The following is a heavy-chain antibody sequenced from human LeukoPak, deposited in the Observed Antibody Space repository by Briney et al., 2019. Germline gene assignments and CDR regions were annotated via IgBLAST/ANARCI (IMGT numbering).Heavy chain of an antibody. V-gene: IGHV3-30*02. J-gene: IGHJ4*02. Sequence: PVGSLRLSCAASGFTFSSYGRHWVRQAPGKGLEWLAFIRYDGSNKYYADSVKGRFTISRDNSKNTLYLQMNSLRAEDTAVYYCAKDQGELLATLDYWGQGTLVTVSS. CDR3: AKDQGELLATLDY. CDR2: IRYDGSNK. CDR1: GFTFSSYG. D-gene: IGHD1-26*01.